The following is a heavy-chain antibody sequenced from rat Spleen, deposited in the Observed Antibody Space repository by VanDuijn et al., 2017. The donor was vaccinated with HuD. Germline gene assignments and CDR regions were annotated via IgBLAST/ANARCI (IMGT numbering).Heavy chain of an antibody. Sequence: EVQLVESGGGLVQPGRSMKLSCAASGFTFSNYYMAWVRQAPTKGLEWVASISTGGGNTYYRDSVKGRFTISRDNAKSTLYLQMDSLRSEDTATYYCARQTTTVPYYFDYWGQGVMVTVSS. J-gene: IGHJ2*01. V-gene: IGHV5-25*01. D-gene: IGHD1-1*01. CDR1: GFTFSNYY. CDR3: ARQTTTVPYYFDY. CDR2: ISTGGGNT.